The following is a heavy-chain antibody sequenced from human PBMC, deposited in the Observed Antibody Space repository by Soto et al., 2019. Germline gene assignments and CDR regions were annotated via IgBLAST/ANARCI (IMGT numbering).Heavy chain of an antibody. CDR2: INPSGGST. V-gene: IGHV1-46*03. CDR1: GYTFTSYY. Sequence: QVQLVQSGAEVKKPGASVKVSCKASGYTFTSYYMHWVRQAPGQGLEWMGIINPSGGSTSYAQKFQGRGTXXTXTXXSTVYMELSSLRSEDTAVYYCARHPLQQSPYGMHVWGQGTTVTVSS. J-gene: IGHJ6*02. CDR3: ARHPLQQSPYGMHV. D-gene: IGHD5-18*01.